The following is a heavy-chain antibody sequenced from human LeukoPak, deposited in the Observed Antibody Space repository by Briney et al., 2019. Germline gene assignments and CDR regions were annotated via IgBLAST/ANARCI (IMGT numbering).Heavy chain of an antibody. CDR3: ARGDFGIVGAPDY. D-gene: IGHD1-26*01. CDR1: GGSISSYY. J-gene: IGHJ4*02. V-gene: IGHV4-59*01. CDR2: IYYSGST. Sequence: SETLSLTCTVSGGSISSYYWSWIRQSPGKGLEWIGYIYYSGSTNYNPSLKSRVTISVDTSKNQFSLKLSSVTAADTAVYYCARGDFGIVGAPDYWGQGTLVTVSS.